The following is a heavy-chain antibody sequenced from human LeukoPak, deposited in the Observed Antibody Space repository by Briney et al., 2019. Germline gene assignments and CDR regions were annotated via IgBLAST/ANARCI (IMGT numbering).Heavy chain of an antibody. CDR3: AKAADPISFGVVIRQSDY. D-gene: IGHD3-3*01. V-gene: IGHV3-23*01. CDR2: ISGGGHDT. J-gene: IGHJ4*02. CDR1: GFTFSSYG. Sequence: GGSLRLSCAASGFTFSSYGMHWVRQAPGKGLEWVSTISGGGHDTYYADSVKGRFTISRDDSENTLYLQMNNLRAEDTAVYYCAKAADPISFGVVIRQSDYWGQGTLVTVSS.